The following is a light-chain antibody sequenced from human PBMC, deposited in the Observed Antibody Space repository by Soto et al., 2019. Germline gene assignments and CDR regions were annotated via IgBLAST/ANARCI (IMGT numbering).Light chain of an antibody. CDR3: SSYTSSITRV. CDR1: SSDVGGYNY. J-gene: IGLJ1*01. V-gene: IGLV2-14*01. CDR2: DVS. Sequence: QSALTQPASVSGSPGQSIAISCTGTSSDVGGYNYVSWYQLHPDKPPKLIIYDVSNRPSGVSNRFSGSKSGNTASLTISGLQPEDEADYYCSSYTSSITRVFGTGTKLTVL.